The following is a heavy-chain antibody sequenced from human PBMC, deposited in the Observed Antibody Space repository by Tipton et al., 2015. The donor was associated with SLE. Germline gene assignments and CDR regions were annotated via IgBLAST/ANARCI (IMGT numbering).Heavy chain of an antibody. CDR3: ARRGGYSTSSYYYAL. Sequence: TLSLTCTVSGGSISNYYWTRIRQPPGKGLEFIGYIYYVGTTYYNPSLKNRLTISVDTSKNQFSLKLSSVTAADTAVYYCARRGGYSTSSYYYALWGRGTLVTVSS. J-gene: IGHJ2*01. CDR2: IYYVGTT. CDR1: GGSISNYY. D-gene: IGHD6-6*01. V-gene: IGHV4-59*01.